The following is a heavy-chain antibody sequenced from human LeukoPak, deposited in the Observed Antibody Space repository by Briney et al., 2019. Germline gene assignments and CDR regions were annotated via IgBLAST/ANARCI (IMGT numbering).Heavy chain of an antibody. D-gene: IGHD4-17*01. J-gene: IGHJ4*02. CDR1: GYTLTELS. V-gene: IGHV1-24*01. CDR3: ATEGNDYGDYGY. Sequence: ASVKVSCKVFGYTLTELSMHWVRQAPGKGLEWMGGFDPEDGETIYAQKFQGRVTMTEDTSTDTAYMELSSLRSEDTAVYYCATEGNDYGDYGYWGQGTLVTVSS. CDR2: FDPEDGET.